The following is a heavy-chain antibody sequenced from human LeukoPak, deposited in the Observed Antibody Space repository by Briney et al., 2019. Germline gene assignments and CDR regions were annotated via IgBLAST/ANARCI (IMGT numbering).Heavy chain of an antibody. J-gene: IGHJ4*02. CDR2: MDQDGREK. V-gene: IGHV3-7*03. D-gene: IGHD2-15*01. CDR3: VREGRSCYYH. CDR1: GFSFSSYW. Sequence: GGSLRLSCVASGFSFSSYWMSWVRQAPGKGLEWVANMDQDGREKYYVDSVKGRFTISRDNAKNSLYLQLNSLRGEDTAVYYCVREGRSCYYHWGQGTLVTVSS.